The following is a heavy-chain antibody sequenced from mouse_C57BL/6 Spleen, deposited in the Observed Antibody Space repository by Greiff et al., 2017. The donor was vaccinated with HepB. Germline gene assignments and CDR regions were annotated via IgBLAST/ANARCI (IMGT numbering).Heavy chain of an antibody. CDR3: ARGTLNYYGSSYPMDY. CDR2: IDPANGNT. V-gene: IGHV14-3*01. D-gene: IGHD1-1*01. Sequence: EVQGVESVAELVRPGASVKLSCTASGFNIKNTYMHWVKQRPEQGLEWIGRIDPANGNTKYAPKFQGKATITADTSSNTAYLQLSSLTSEDTAIYYCARGTLNYYGSSYPMDYWGQGTSVTVSS. J-gene: IGHJ4*01. CDR1: GFNIKNTY.